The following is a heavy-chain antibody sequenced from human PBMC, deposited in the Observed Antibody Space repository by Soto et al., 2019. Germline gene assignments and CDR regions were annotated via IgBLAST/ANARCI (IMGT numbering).Heavy chain of an antibody. CDR3: VISAAFDI. CDR2: ISYDGSNK. CDR1: GFTFSSYG. J-gene: IGHJ3*02. Sequence: PGGSLRLSCAASGFTFSSYGMHWVRQAPGKGLEWVAVISYDGSNKYYADSVKGRFTISRDNSKNTLYLQMNSLRAEDTAVYYCVISAAFDIWGQGTMVTVSS. V-gene: IGHV3-30*03. D-gene: IGHD3-10*01.